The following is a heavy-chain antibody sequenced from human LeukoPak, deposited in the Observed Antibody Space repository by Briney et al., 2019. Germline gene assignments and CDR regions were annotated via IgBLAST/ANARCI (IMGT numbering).Heavy chain of an antibody. D-gene: IGHD4-17*01. CDR1: GFTFSSHG. J-gene: IGHJ6*02. Sequence: GRSLRLSCAASGFTFSSHGMHWVRQAPGKGLEWVAVIWYDGSNKCYADPVKGRFTISRDNSKNTLYLQMNSLRAEDTAVYYCAGDYGEYYYGMDVWGQGTTVTVSS. V-gene: IGHV3-33*01. CDR2: IWYDGSNK. CDR3: AGDYGEYYYGMDV.